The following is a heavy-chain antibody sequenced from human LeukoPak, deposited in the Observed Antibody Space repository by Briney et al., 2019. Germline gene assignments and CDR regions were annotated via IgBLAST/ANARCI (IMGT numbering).Heavy chain of an antibody. CDR1: GVPISRYS. CDR3: ARQIYESMASFDS. V-gene: IGHV4-59*01. Sequence: PSETLSLTCTVSGVPISRYSWTWIRQSPGEGLEWIGNIYFSGRTNYNPSLKSRVTASIDTSKSQFSLNLSSVTAADTAVYFCARQIYESMASFDSWAQGILVTVSS. J-gene: IGHJ4*02. CDR2: IYFSGRT. D-gene: IGHD2/OR15-2a*01.